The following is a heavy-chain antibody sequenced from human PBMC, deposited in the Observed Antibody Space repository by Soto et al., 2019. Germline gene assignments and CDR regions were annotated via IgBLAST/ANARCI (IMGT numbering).Heavy chain of an antibody. J-gene: IGHJ4*02. V-gene: IGHV4-39*01. CDR1: GGSISSSSYY. CDR3: ASQYGTSEFDH. CDR2: IYYSGST. D-gene: IGHD3-10*01. Sequence: PSETLSLTCTVSGGSISSSSYYWGWIRQPPGKGLEWIGSIYYSGSTYYNPSLKSRVTISVDTSKNQFSLKLRSVTAADTAVYYCASQYGTSEFDHWGQGSLVTVSS.